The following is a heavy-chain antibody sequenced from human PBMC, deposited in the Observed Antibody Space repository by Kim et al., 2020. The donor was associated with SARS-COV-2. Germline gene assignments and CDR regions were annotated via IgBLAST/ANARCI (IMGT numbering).Heavy chain of an antibody. CDR3: ARAPCVRGCNWFDP. D-gene: IGHD3-10*02. J-gene: IGHJ5*02. CDR2: INHSGST. V-gene: IGHV4-34*01. CDR1: GGSFSAYY. Sequence: SETLSLTCAVYGGSFSAYYWSWIRQPPGKGLEWIGEINHSGSTNYNPSLKSRVTISVDTSKNQFSLKLSSVTAADTAVYYCARAPCVRGCNWFDPWGQGTLVTVSS.